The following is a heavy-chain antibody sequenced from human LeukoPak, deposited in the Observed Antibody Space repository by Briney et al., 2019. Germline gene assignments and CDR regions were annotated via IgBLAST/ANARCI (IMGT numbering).Heavy chain of an antibody. CDR3: ARVGRLRKYYFDY. J-gene: IGHJ4*02. D-gene: IGHD4-17*01. CDR2: MNPNSGNT. V-gene: IGHV1-8*01. CDR1: GYTFTSYD. Sequence: GASVKVSCKASGYTFTSYDINWVRQATGQGLAWMGWMNPNSGNTGYAQKFQGRVTMTRNTSISTAYMELSSLRSEDTAVYYCARVGRLRKYYFDYWGEGTLVTVSS.